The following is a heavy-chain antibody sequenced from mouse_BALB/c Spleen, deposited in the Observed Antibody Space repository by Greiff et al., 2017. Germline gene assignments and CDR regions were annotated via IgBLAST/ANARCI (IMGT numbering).Heavy chain of an antibody. CDR1: GYTFTSYY. Sequence: QVQLQQSGPELVKPGASVRLSCKASGYTFTSYYIHWVKQRPGQGLEWIGWIYPGNVNTKYNEKFKGKATLTADKSSSTAYMQLSSLTSEDSAVYFCARNYYDSFADWGQGTLVTVSA. CDR2: IYPGNVNT. CDR3: ARNYYDSFAD. D-gene: IGHD2-4*01. V-gene: IGHV1S56*01. J-gene: IGHJ3*01.